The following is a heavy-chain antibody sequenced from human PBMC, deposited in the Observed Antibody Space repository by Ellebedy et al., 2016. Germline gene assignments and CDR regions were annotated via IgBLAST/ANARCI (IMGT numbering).Heavy chain of an antibody. V-gene: IGHV4-30-4*01. CDR2: IYYSGST. D-gene: IGHD2-15*01. J-gene: IGHJ5*02. CDR3: ARGGHCSGGSCWDWFDP. Sequence: SETLSLTXTVSGGSISSGDYYWSWIRQPPGKGLEWIGYIYYSGSTYYNPSLKSRVTISVDTSKNQFSLKLSSVTAADTAVYYCARGGHCSGGSCWDWFDPWGQGTLVTVSS. CDR1: GGSISSGDYY.